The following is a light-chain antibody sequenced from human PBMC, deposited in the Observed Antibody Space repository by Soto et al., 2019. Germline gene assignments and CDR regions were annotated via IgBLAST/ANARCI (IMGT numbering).Light chain of an antibody. CDR1: SNDIGSHNG. J-gene: IGLJ1*01. CDR3: SSYTTSSTFV. V-gene: IGLV2-18*02. Sequence: QSVLTQPPSLSGSPGQSVTISCTGNSNDIGSHNGVSWYQQPPGTAPKLMIYEVTNRPSGVLDRFSGSKSGNTASLTISGLQAEDEADYYCSSYTTSSTFVFGTGTKVTVL. CDR2: EVT.